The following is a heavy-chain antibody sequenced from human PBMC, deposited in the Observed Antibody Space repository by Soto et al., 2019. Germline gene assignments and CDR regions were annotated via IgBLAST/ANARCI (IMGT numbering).Heavy chain of an antibody. V-gene: IGHV4-59*11. Sequence: PSETLSLTCTVSGASMTDHYCSWIRRPPGKGLEYIGYIFYTGNTNYNSSFKSRVTMSIDMSRNQISLNLNSVTAADTAVYYCARSGHTFGGVVWGQGILVTVSS. CDR3: ARSGHTFGGVV. CDR2: IFYTGNT. D-gene: IGHD3-16*01. J-gene: IGHJ4*02. CDR1: GASMTDHY.